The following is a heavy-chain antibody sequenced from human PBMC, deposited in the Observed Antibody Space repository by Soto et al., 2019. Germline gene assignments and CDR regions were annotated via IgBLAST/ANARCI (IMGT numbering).Heavy chain of an antibody. J-gene: IGHJ4*02. CDR1: GFTFSSYA. D-gene: IGHD3-10*01. V-gene: IGHV3-23*01. Sequence: EVHLLESGGGLVQPGGSLRLSCAASGFTFSSYAMSWVRQAPGKGLEWVSAISGSGGSTYYADSVKGRFTISRDNSKNTLYLQMSRLRVEDTAVYYCAKVVTTVVRGASSDYWGQGTLVTVSS. CDR2: ISGSGGST. CDR3: AKVVTTVVRGASSDY.